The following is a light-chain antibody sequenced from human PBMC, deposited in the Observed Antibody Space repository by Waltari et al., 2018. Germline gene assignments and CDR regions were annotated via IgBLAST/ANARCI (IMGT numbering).Light chain of an antibody. J-gene: IGKJ2*01. Sequence: EIVMTQSPATLSVSPGERATLSCRASQSVSSNLAWYQQKPGQAPRLLIYGAFTRATGIPARFSGSVSRTEFTLTISSMQSEDFAVYYCQQYNNWPPYTFGQGTKLEIK. CDR3: QQYNNWPPYT. CDR2: GAF. CDR1: QSVSSN. V-gene: IGKV3-15*01.